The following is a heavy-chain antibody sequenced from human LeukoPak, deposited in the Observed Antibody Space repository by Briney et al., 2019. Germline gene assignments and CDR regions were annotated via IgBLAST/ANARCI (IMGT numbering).Heavy chain of an antibody. D-gene: IGHD3-3*01. CDR3: ARAFFVRGYYYYMDV. V-gene: IGHV4-39*07. CDR2: IYYSGST. J-gene: IGHJ6*03. Sequence: PSETLSLTCTVSGGSISSSSYYWGWIRQPPGKGLEWIGSIYYSGSTYYNPSLKSRVTISVDTSKNQFSLKLSSVTAADTAVYYCARAFFVRGYYYYMDVWGKGTTVTVSS. CDR1: GGSISSSSYY.